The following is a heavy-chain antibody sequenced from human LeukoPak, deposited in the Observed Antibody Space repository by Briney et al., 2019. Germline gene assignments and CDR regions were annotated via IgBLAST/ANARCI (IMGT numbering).Heavy chain of an antibody. J-gene: IGHJ4*02. CDR2: ISSSSSYI. V-gene: IGHV3-21*01. D-gene: IGHD3-22*01. CDR3: ARAPYDSAFDNYSFDF. CDR1: GFTFSSYS. Sequence: GGSLRLSCAASGFTFSSYSMNWVRQAPGKGLEWVSSISSSSSYIYYADSVKGRFTISRDNAKNSLYLQMNSLRAEDTAMYYCARAPYDSAFDNYSFDFWGQGTLVTVSS.